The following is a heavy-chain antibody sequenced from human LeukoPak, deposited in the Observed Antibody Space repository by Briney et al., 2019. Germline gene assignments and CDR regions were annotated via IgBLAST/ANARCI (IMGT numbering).Heavy chain of an antibody. V-gene: IGHV4-61*02. CDR3: ASRRGRYDY. J-gene: IGHJ4*02. CDR2: TSTSGST. D-gene: IGHD5-24*01. Sequence: SETLSLTCTISGGSISSGSYYWSWIRQPAGKGLEWIGRTSTSGSTNYNPSLKSRVTISVDTSKNQFSLKLSSLTAADPAVYYCASRRGRYDYWGQGTLVTVSS. CDR1: GGSISSGSYY.